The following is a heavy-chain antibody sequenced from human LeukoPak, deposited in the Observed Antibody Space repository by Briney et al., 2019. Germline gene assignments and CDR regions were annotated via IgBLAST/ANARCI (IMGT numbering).Heavy chain of an antibody. CDR3: ARYLYYDSSGPIIGDAFDI. V-gene: IGHV4-38-2*01. CDR2: IYHSGST. Sequence: SETLSLTCAVSGYSISSGYYWGWIRQPPGKGLEWIGSIYHSGSTYYNPSLKSRVTISVDTSKNQFSLKLSSVTAADTAVYYCARYLYYDSSGPIIGDAFDIWAKGQWSPSLQ. J-gene: IGHJ3*02. CDR1: GYSISSGYY. D-gene: IGHD3-22*01.